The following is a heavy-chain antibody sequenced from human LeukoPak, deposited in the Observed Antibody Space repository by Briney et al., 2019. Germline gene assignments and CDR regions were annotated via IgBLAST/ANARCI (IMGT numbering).Heavy chain of an antibody. Sequence: ASVKVSCKASGYTFTSYDIDWVRQATGQGLEWMGWMNPNSGNTGYAQKFRARVTMTRNTSISTAYMELSSLRSEDTAVYYCARGFRIAAAGTVGYWGQGTLVTVSS. CDR3: ARGFRIAAAGTVGY. J-gene: IGHJ4*02. CDR1: GYTFTSYD. CDR2: MNPNSGNT. V-gene: IGHV1-8*01. D-gene: IGHD6-13*01.